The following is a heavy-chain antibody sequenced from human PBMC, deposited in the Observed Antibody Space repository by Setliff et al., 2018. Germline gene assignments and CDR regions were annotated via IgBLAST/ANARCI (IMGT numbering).Heavy chain of an antibody. CDR1: GVSVSSSYY. J-gene: IGHJ4*01. CDR3: ARERYFDWFFKD. CDR2: IYTSGTT. V-gene: IGHV4-61*02. Sequence: SETLSLTCTVSGVSVSSSYYWSWIRQPAGKGLEWIGRIYTSGTTNNNPSLKSRVTISLDRSKNQVSLKLGSVTAADTAVYYCARERYFDWFFKDWGHGTLVTVSS. D-gene: IGHD3-9*01.